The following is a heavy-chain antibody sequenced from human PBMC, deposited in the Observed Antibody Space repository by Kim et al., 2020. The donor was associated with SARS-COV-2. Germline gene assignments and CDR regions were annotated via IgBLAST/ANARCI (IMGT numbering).Heavy chain of an antibody. Sequence: GGSLRLSCAASGFTISNYWMCWVRQAPGKGLEWVANIKQGTNEKYYVDSVKGRFTISRENAKNSLYLQMNSLRAEDSAVYYCARRWAVAGLDYWGQGTLVTVSS. D-gene: IGHD6-19*01. CDR2: IKQGTNEK. V-gene: IGHV3-7*03. J-gene: IGHJ4*02. CDR3: ARRWAVAGLDY. CDR1: GFTISNYW.